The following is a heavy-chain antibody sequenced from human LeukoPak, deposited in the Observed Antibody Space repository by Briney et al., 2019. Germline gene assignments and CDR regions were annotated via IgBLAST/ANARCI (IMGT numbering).Heavy chain of an antibody. J-gene: IGHJ2*01. V-gene: IGHV4-34*09. CDR1: GGSFSGYY. CDR3: ARVAPRYYDILTGHADWYFDL. CDR2: INHSGST. Sequence: SETLSLTCAVYGGSFSGYYWSWIRQPPGKGLEWIGEINHSGSTNYNPSLKSRVTISVDTSKNQFSLKLSSVTAADTAVYYCARVAPRYYDILTGHADWYFDLWGRGTLVTVSS. D-gene: IGHD3-9*01.